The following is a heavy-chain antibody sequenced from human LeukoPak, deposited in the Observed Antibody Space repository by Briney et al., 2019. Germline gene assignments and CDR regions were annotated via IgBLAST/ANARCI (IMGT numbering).Heavy chain of an antibody. Sequence: RAGGSLRLSCAASGFTFRNYVIHWVRQAPGKGLEWVAVTSSDLNVKLYADSVKGRFTISRDNSRSTLYLQMNSLRPEDTATYYCAREGYYGSGSPPXLYFDYWGQGTLVTVSS. CDR3: AREGYYGSGSPPXLYFDY. CDR2: TSSDLNVK. D-gene: IGHD3-10*01. V-gene: IGHV3-30-3*01. CDR1: GFTFRNYV. J-gene: IGHJ4*02.